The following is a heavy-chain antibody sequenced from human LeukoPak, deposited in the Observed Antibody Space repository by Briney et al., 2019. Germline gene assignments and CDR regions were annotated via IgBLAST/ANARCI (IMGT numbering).Heavy chain of an antibody. CDR1: GFTFSSYA. J-gene: IGHJ3*02. D-gene: IGHD4-17*01. V-gene: IGHV3-30*04. CDR2: ISYDGSNK. CDR3: ARRTLRIDAFDI. Sequence: GGSLRLSCAASGFTFSSYAMHWVRQAPGKGLEWVAVISYDGSNKYYADSVKGRFTISRDNSKNTLYLQMNSLRAEDTAVYYCARRTLRIDAFDIWGQGTMVTVSS.